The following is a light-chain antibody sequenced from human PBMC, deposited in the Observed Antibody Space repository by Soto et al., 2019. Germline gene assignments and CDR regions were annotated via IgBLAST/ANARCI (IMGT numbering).Light chain of an antibody. CDR1: SSNIGADDD. V-gene: IGLV1-40*01. Sequence: QSVLTQPPSVSGAPGQRVTLSCIGSSSNIGADDDVHWYQQLPGTAPKLLIYGNINRPSGVPDRFSGSKSGASAALTIAGLQDEDEALYYCQSDGNSLGVVFGTGTKLTVL. CDR2: GNI. J-gene: IGLJ1*01. CDR3: QSDGNSLGVV.